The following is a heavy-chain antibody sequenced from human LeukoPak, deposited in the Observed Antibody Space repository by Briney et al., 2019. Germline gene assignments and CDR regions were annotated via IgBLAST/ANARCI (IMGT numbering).Heavy chain of an antibody. D-gene: IGHD3-9*01. Sequence: SETLSLTCAAYGGSFSGYYWSWIRQPPGKGLEWIGEINHSGSTNYNPSLKSRVTISVDTSKNQFSLKLSSVTAADTAVYYCARDPGTYYDILTGYYNRANWFDPWGQGTLVTVSS. CDR1: GGSFSGYY. J-gene: IGHJ5*02. V-gene: IGHV4-34*01. CDR3: ARDPGTYYDILTGYYNRANWFDP. CDR2: INHSGST.